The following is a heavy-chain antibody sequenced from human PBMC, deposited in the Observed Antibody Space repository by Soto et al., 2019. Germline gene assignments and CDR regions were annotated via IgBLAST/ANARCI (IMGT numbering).Heavy chain of an antibody. V-gene: IGHV4-59*01. CDR1: GGSISSYY. D-gene: IGHD2-21*02. Sequence: SETLSLTCTVSGGSISSYYWSWIRQPPGKGLEWIGYIYYSGSTNYNPSLKSRVTISVDTSKNQFSLKLSSVTAADTAVYYFASLADCGGDGYMCLFDYWGKGTLVTVSS. CDR2: IYYSGST. CDR3: ASLADCGGDGYMCLFDY. J-gene: IGHJ4*02.